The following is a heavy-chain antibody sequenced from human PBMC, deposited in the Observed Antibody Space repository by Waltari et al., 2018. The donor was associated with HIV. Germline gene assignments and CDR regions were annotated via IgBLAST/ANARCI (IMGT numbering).Heavy chain of an antibody. CDR2: INVGTIFS. Sequence: QVQLVQSGAEVKKPGASVKVSCRASGINFNADAVHWVRQAPGQGLEWLGSINVGTIFSRYSQMFQGRLTFTRDTSETTIFMELRSLKSEDTAVYFCAGGSAWLVNVLEIWGQGTLFTVSS. V-gene: IGHV1-3*01. J-gene: IGHJ4*02. CDR3: AGGSAWLVNVLEI. D-gene: IGHD5-12*01. CDR1: GINFNADA.